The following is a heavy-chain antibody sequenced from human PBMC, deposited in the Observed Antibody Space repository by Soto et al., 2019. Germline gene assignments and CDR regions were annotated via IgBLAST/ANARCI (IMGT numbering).Heavy chain of an antibody. Sequence: PSETLYLTCAVSGYSISSGYYWGWIRQPPGKGLEWIGSIYHSGSTYYNPSLKSRVTISVDTSKNQFSLKLSSVTAADTVAYYCARGRPPTRLFDYWGQGTLV. D-gene: IGHD3-16*01. CDR3: ARGRPPTRLFDY. CDR1: GYSISSGYY. J-gene: IGHJ4*02. V-gene: IGHV4-38-2*01. CDR2: IYHSGST.